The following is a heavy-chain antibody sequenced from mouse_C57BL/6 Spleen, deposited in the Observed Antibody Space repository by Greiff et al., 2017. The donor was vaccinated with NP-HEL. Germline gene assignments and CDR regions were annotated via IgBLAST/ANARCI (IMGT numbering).Heavy chain of an antibody. Sequence: QVQLQQPGAELVMPGASVKLSCKASGYTFTSYWMHWVKQRPGQGLEWIGAIDPSDSYTNYNQKFKGKSTLTVDKSSSTAYMQLSSLTSEDSAVYYCARDYGSSYKRCDYWGQGTTLTVSS. CDR1: GYTFTSYW. V-gene: IGHV1-69*01. D-gene: IGHD1-1*01. CDR3: ARDYGSSYKRCDY. CDR2: IDPSDSYT. J-gene: IGHJ2*01.